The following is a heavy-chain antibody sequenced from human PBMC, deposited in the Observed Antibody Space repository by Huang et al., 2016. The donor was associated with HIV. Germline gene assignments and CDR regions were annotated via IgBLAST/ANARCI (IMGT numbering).Heavy chain of an antibody. J-gene: IGHJ6*02. D-gene: IGHD3-16*01. CDR3: ARVKRGHGYAWDYYGLDV. CDR1: GGSFTGYH. CDR2: IYYNGNT. V-gene: IGHV4-34*01. Sequence: QVQLHQWGAGLVKPSETLSLTCAVYGGSFTGYHWSWVRQPQGKGLEWIGDIYYNGNTNNNPSLKGRVIMSIDTSKNQFSLKMWSATAADTAVYYCARVKRGHGYAWDYYGLDVWGQGTTVFVS.